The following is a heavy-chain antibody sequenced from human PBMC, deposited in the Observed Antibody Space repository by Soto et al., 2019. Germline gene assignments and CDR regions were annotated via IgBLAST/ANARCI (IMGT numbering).Heavy chain of an antibody. CDR3: ARVLFSGYFDY. D-gene: IGHD6-19*01. V-gene: IGHV4-4*07. CDR1: GGSISSYY. Sequence: SETLSLTCTVSGGSISSYYWSWIRQPAGKGLEWIGRMQTSGSTNYNPSLKSRVTMSEDTSKNQFSLKLSSVTAADTAVYYCARVLFSGYFDYWGQGTLVTVSS. J-gene: IGHJ4*02. CDR2: MQTSGST.